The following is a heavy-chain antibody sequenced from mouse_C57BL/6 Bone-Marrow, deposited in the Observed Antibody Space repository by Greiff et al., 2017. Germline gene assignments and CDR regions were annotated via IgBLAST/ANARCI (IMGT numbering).Heavy chain of an antibody. CDR3: AIYYYGIFAY. D-gene: IGHD1-1*01. CDR1: GYTFTSYG. V-gene: IGHV1-81*01. J-gene: IGHJ3*01. CDR2: IYPRSGNT. Sequence: QVQLQQSGAELARPGASVKLSCKASGYTFTSYGISWVKQRTGQGLEWIGEIYPRSGNTYYNEKFKGKATLTADKSSSTAYMELRGLTSEDSAVYFCAIYYYGIFAYWGQGTLVTVSA.